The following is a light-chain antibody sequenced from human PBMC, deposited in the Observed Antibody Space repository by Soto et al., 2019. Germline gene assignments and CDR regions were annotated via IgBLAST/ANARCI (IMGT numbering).Light chain of an antibody. J-gene: IGKJ5*01. CDR3: QQYDSSPIT. CDR2: GAS. CDR1: QSVSSSY. V-gene: IGKV3-20*01. Sequence: EIVLTQSPGTLSLSPGERATLSCRASQSVSSSYLAWYQQKPGQAPRLVIYGASNRATGIPDRCSGSGARTDFTLTISRLEPEDFAVYYCQQYDSSPITFGQGTRLEIK.